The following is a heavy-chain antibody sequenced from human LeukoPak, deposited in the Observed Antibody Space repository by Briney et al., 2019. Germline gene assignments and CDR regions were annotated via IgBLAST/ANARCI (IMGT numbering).Heavy chain of an antibody. V-gene: IGHV1-46*01. J-gene: IGHJ6*03. Sequence: GASVKVSCKASGYTFTMYYIHWVRQAPGQGLEWMGMINPSDGATTYAQRFQGRVTMTRDMSTTTVYMDLRSLRSEDTAMYFCAREQRGGLRGSLGGFYTYYYMDVWGRGTTVTVSS. CDR3: AREQRGGLRGSLGGFYTYYYMDV. D-gene: IGHD3-16*01. CDR2: INPSDGAT. CDR1: GYTFTMYY.